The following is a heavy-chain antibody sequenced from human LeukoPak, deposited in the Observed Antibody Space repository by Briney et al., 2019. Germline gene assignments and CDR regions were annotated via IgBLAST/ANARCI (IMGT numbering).Heavy chain of an antibody. Sequence: SETLSLTCTVSGGSIDSRGYYWDWIRPAPGKGLEWIGTNYHSGSTEYNPSLKSRVAIFVDTSKHQFSLILHSVAAADTAVYYLARRSEFDNTHYHYFDYWGQGALVTVSS. V-gene: IGHV4-39*01. CDR1: GGSIDSRGYY. CDR2: NYHSGST. D-gene: IGHD2-15*01. CDR3: ARRSEFDNTHYHYFDY. J-gene: IGHJ4*02.